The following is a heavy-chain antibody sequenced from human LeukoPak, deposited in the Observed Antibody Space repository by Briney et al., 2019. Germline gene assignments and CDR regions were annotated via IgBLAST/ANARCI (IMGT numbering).Heavy chain of an antibody. CDR2: INHSGST. Sequence: SETLSLTCAVYGGSFSGYYWSWIRQPPGKGLEWIGEINHSGSTNYNPSLKSRVTISVDTSKNQFSLKLSSVTAADTAVYYCARVYGSGSYYVDYWGQGTLVTVSS. D-gene: IGHD3-10*01. J-gene: IGHJ4*02. CDR3: ARVYGSGSYYVDY. CDR1: GGSFSGYY. V-gene: IGHV4-34*01.